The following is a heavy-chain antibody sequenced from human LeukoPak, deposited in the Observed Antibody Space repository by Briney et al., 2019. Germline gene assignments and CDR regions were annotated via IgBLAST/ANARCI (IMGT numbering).Heavy chain of an antibody. Sequence: SETLSLTCTVSGGSISSSSYYWGWIRQPPGKGLEWTGSIYYSGSTYYNPSLKSRVTISVDTSKNQFSLKLSSVTAADTAVYYCARANYYDSSGYFGYWGQGTLVTVSS. CDR3: ARANYYDSSGYFGY. CDR2: IYYSGST. CDR1: GGSISSSSYY. V-gene: IGHV4-39*07. J-gene: IGHJ4*02. D-gene: IGHD3-22*01.